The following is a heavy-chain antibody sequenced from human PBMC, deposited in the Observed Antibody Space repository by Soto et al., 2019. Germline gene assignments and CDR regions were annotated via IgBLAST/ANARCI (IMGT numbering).Heavy chain of an antibody. CDR1: GYTLNTYG. Sequence: GASVKVSCKASGYTLNTYGITWVRQAPGQGLEWMGWINPNSGGTNYAQKFQGWVTMTRDTSISTAYMELSRLRSDDTAVYYCARDTYYGSGMFDYWGQGTLVTVSS. V-gene: IGHV1-2*04. CDR3: ARDTYYGSGMFDY. J-gene: IGHJ4*02. D-gene: IGHD3-10*01. CDR2: INPNSGGT.